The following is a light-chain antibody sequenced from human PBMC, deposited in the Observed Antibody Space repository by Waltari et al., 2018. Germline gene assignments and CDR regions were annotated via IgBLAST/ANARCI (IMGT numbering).Light chain of an antibody. CDR2: WAS. CDR3: HHTYRSPS. CDR1: QSVLNRNSNKNF. J-gene: IGKJ2*01. Sequence: DIVLTQSPDSLAVSLGERATINCTSSQSVLNRNSNKNFLTWYQQKPGQPPKVLIYWASTRESGVPDRFSGSVSGSDFTLIINSLQAEDVAVYYCHHTYRSPSFGQGTKLEI. V-gene: IGKV4-1*01.